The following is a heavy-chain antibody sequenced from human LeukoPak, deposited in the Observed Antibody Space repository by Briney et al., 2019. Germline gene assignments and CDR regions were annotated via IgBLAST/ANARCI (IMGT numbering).Heavy chain of an antibody. CDR3: ARDPYDFWSGFPWFDP. CDR2: MYYSGTT. Sequence: PSQTPSLTCTVTGGSISTYDYYWSWIRQPPGKGLEGMGYMYYSGTTYYNPSLKSRATMSVDTSKNQFSLKLSSVTAADTAMYYCARDPYDFWSGFPWFDPWGQGTLVTVSS. D-gene: IGHD3-3*01. V-gene: IGHV4-30-4*08. J-gene: IGHJ5*02. CDR1: GGSISTYDYY.